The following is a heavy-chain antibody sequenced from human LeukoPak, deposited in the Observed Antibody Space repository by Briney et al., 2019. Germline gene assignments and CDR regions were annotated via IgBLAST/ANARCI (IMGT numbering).Heavy chain of an antibody. V-gene: IGHV7-4-1*02. CDR2: INTNTGNP. Sequence: GASVKVSCKASGYTFTSYYMHWVRQAPGQGLEWMGWINTNTGNPTYAQGFTGRFVFSLDTSVSTAYLQISSLKAEDTAVYYCARDSGSSWYYPLILDYYYYMDVWGEGTTVTVSS. CDR1: GYTFTSYY. D-gene: IGHD6-13*01. J-gene: IGHJ6*03. CDR3: ARDSGSSWYYPLILDYYYYMDV.